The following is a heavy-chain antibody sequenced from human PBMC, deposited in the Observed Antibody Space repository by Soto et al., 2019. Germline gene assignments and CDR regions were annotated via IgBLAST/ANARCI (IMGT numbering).Heavy chain of an antibody. CDR1: GFTFSSYG. V-gene: IGHV3-30*03. CDR2: ISYDGSNK. Sequence: QVQLVESGGGVVQPGRSLRLSCAASGFTFSSYGMHWVRQAPGKGLEWVAVISYDGSNKYYADSVKGRFTISRDNSKNTLYLQMNILRAEDTAVDYGATQSYDILTGYVDYWGQGTLVTVSS. J-gene: IGHJ4*02. D-gene: IGHD3-9*01. CDR3: ATQSYDILTGYVDY.